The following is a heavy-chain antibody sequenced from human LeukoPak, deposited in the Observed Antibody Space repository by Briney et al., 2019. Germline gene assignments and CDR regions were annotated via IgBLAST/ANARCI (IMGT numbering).Heavy chain of an antibody. D-gene: IGHD6-25*01. J-gene: IGHJ4*02. CDR3: ARDRSGILGC. V-gene: IGHV4-34*01. CDR2: INHSGST. CDR1: GFTFSSYA. Sequence: GSLRLSCAASGFTFSSYAMHWVRQAPGKGLEWIGEINHSGSTNYNPSLKSRVTISVDTSKNQFSLKLSSVTAADTAVYYCARDRSGILGCWGQGTLVTVSS.